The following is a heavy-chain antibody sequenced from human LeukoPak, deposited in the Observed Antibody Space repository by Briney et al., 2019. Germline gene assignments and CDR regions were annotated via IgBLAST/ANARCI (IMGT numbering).Heavy chain of an antibody. Sequence: ASVKVSCKASGGTFSCYAISWVRQAPGQGLEWTGGIIPIFGTANYAQKFQGRVTITADESTSTAYMELSSLRSEDTAVYYCARESFGVVRDWFDPRGQGTLVTVSS. CDR1: GGTFSCYA. D-gene: IGHD3-3*01. CDR3: ARESFGVVRDWFDP. V-gene: IGHV1-69*13. CDR2: IIPIFGTA. J-gene: IGHJ5*02.